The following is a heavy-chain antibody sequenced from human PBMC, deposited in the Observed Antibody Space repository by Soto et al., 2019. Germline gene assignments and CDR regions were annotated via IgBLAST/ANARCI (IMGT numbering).Heavy chain of an antibody. V-gene: IGHV4-34*01. CDR3: ARGYYDFWSGYGSDP. CDR2: INHSGST. J-gene: IGHJ5*02. Sequence: SETLSLTCAVYGGSFSGYYWSWIRQPPGKGLEWIGEINHSGSTNYNPSLKSRVTISVDTSKNQFSLKLSSVTAADTAVYYCARGYYDFWSGYGSDPWGQGTLVTVSS. D-gene: IGHD3-3*01. CDR1: GGSFSGYY.